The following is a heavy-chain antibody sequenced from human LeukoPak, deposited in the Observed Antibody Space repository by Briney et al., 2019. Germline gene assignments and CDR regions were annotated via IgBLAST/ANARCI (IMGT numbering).Heavy chain of an antibody. Sequence: SGPTLVNPTQTLTLTCTFSGFSLSTSGVGVGWIRQPPGKALEWLALIYWDDDKRYSPSLKSRLTITKDTSKNQVILTMTNMDPVDTATYYCAHMGVSDSSGYYGDAFDIWGQGTMVTVFS. CDR2: IYWDDDK. CDR1: GFSLSTSGVG. J-gene: IGHJ3*02. V-gene: IGHV2-5*02. D-gene: IGHD3-22*01. CDR3: AHMGVSDSSGYYGDAFDI.